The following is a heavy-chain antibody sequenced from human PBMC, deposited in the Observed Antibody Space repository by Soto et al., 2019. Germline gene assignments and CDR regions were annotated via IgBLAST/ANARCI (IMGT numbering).Heavy chain of an antibody. D-gene: IGHD3-3*01. CDR1: GVTFSSYA. Sequence: PGGSLRLSCAASGVTFSSYAMHWVRQAPGKGLEYVSAITSSGGNTDYASSVKGRFTISRDNSKNTLYLQMNSLRTEDTAVYYCARALDFWSAYFDYWGQGSLVTVSS. CDR2: ITSSGGNT. CDR3: ARALDFWSAYFDY. V-gene: IGHV3-64*04. J-gene: IGHJ4*02.